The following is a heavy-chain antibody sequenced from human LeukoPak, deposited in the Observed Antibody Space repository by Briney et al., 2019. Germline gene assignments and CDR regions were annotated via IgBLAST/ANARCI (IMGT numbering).Heavy chain of an antibody. Sequence: GASVKVSCKASGYTFTSYDINWVRQAPGQGLEWMGWMNPNSGITGYAQKFQGRVTMTRNTSISTAYMELSSLRSEDTAVYYCAIRPATIQPVYWGQGTLATVSS. V-gene: IGHV1-8*01. CDR3: AIRPATIQPVY. J-gene: IGHJ4*02. CDR1: GYTFTSYD. D-gene: IGHD5-12*01. CDR2: MNPNSGIT.